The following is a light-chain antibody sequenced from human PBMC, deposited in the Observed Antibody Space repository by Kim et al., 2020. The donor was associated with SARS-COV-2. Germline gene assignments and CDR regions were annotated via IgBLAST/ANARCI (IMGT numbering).Light chain of an antibody. CDR1: KLGAKY. V-gene: IGLV3-1*01. Sequence: SYELTQPPSVSVSPGQTASITCSGDKLGAKYACWYQQKPGQSPVLVIYQASKRPSGIPERFSGSNSGNTATLTISGTQAMDEADYYCQAWDSSTWVFGGG. J-gene: IGLJ3*02. CDR2: QAS. CDR3: QAWDSSTWV.